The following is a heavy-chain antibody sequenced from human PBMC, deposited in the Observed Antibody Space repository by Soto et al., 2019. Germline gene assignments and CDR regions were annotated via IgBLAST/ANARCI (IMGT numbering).Heavy chain of an antibody. CDR1: GGSISSSNW. J-gene: IGHJ4*02. Sequence: PSETLSLTCAVSGGSISSSNWWSWVRQPPGKGLEWIGEIYHSGSTNYNPSLKSRVTISVDKSKNQFSLKLSSVTAADTAVYYCARYCSGGSCYSGGPIFDYWGQGTLVTVSP. CDR2: IYHSGST. V-gene: IGHV4-4*02. CDR3: ARYCSGGSCYSGGPIFDY. D-gene: IGHD2-15*01.